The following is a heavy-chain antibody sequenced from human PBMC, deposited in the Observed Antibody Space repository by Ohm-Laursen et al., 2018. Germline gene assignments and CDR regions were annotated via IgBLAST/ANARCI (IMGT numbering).Heavy chain of an antibody. CDR1: GFTFDDYA. D-gene: IGHD5-12*01. J-gene: IGHJ6*02. Sequence: SSLRLSCAATGFTFDDYAMHWIRQAPGKGLEWVSGISWNSGSIGYADSVKGRFTISRDNAKNSLYLQMNSLRAEDTALYYCAKDIGASSGYHYGMDVWGQGTTVTVSS. CDR3: AKDIGASSGYHYGMDV. CDR2: ISWNSGSI. V-gene: IGHV3-9*01.